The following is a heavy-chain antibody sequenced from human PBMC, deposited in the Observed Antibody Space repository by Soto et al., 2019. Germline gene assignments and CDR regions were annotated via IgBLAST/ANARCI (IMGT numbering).Heavy chain of an antibody. D-gene: IGHD2-15*01. V-gene: IGHV5-51*01. J-gene: IGHJ4*02. CDR1: GYSFATYW. CDR3: ATSADYGGSSGH. CDR2: IYPGDSDT. Sequence: GESLKISCKGFGYSFATYWIGWGRQMPGKGLEWMGIIYPGDSDTTYSPSFQGQVTISADKSIRTAYLEWSSLKASDTAMYYCATSADYGGSSGHWGPGTLVTVSS.